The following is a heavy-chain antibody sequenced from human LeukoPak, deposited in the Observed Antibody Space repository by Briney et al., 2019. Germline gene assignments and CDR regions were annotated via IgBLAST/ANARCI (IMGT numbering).Heavy chain of an antibody. Sequence: ASVKVSCKASGYTFTSYAMHWVRQAPGQRLEWMGWINAGNGNTKYSQEFQGRVTMTRDTSISTAYMELSRLRSDDTAVYYCARGGGSTVAKARNAFDIWGQGTMVTVSS. CDR1: GYTFTSYA. J-gene: IGHJ3*02. V-gene: IGHV1-3*01. D-gene: IGHD4-17*01. CDR2: INAGNGNT. CDR3: ARGGGSTVAKARNAFDI.